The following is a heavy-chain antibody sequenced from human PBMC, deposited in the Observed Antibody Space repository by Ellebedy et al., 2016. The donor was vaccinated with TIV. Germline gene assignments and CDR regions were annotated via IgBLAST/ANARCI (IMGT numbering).Heavy chain of an antibody. J-gene: IGHJ4*02. CDR3: AHGSGWAFDL. V-gene: IGHV2-5*01. D-gene: IGHD6-19*01. CDR1: GFSLTTSGVA. Sequence: SGPTLVKPTQTLTLTCTFSGFSLTTSGVAVGWFRQPPGKALEWLTLIYWNDDNPYSPSLKSRLTITRDTSKDQVVLTMTNMDPVDTATYYCAHGSGWAFDLWGQGILVTVSS. CDR2: IYWNDDN.